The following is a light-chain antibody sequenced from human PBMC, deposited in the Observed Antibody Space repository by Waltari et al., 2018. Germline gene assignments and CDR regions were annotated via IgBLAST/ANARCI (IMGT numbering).Light chain of an antibody. CDR2: KAS. J-gene: IGKJ1*01. CDR3: QQYKSYWT. Sequence: DIHMTQSPSTLSASVGDTVTITRRPSQSISSWLAWYQQKPGKAPKLLIYKASGLESGVPSRFSGSGSGTEFILTISSLQPDDFATYYCQQYKSYWTFGQGTKVEIK. V-gene: IGKV1-5*03. CDR1: QSISSW.